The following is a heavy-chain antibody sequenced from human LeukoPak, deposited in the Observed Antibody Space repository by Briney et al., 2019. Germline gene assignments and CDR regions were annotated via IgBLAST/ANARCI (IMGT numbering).Heavy chain of an antibody. CDR1: GFTFSSFG. V-gene: IGHV3-30*02. CDR3: AKIDTFDYDTSGRHWLDS. Sequence: GGSLRLSCAAFGFTFSSFGMHWVRQAPGKGLEWVSFLRFDSTSNYYAESVGGRFTISRDNSKNILYLQMNSLRAEDTAVYFCAKIDTFDYDTSGRHWLDSWGQGTLVTVSS. D-gene: IGHD4/OR15-4a*01. J-gene: IGHJ5*01. CDR2: LRFDSTSN.